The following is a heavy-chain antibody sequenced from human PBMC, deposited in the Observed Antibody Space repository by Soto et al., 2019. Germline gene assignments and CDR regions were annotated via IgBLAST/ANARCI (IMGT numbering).Heavy chain of an antibody. Sequence: SETLSLTCTVSGGSISSYYWSWIRQPPGKGLEWIGYIYYSGSTNYNPSLKSRVTISVDTSKNQFSLKLSSVTAADTAVYYCASSTGGYYYDSSGYYYWGQGTLVTVSS. CDR2: IYYSGST. D-gene: IGHD3-22*01. J-gene: IGHJ4*02. CDR1: GGSISSYY. V-gene: IGHV4-59*01. CDR3: ASSTGGYYYDSSGYYY.